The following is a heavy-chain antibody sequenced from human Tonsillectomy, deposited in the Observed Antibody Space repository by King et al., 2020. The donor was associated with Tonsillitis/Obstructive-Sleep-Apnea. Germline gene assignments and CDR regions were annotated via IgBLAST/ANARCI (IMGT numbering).Heavy chain of an antibody. CDR1: RYTFTDYY. V-gene: IGHV1-2*02. D-gene: IGHD3-22*01. Sequence: VQLVESGAEVKKPGASVKVSCKASRYTFTDYYMHWVRQAPGQGLEWMGWINPNSGGTNYAQKFQGRVTMTRDTSIRTAYMVLSRLRSDDTAVYYCARVGAYYDSSSYYVSWGQGTLVTVSS. CDR2: INPNSGGT. J-gene: IGHJ5*02. CDR3: ARVGAYYDSSSYYVS.